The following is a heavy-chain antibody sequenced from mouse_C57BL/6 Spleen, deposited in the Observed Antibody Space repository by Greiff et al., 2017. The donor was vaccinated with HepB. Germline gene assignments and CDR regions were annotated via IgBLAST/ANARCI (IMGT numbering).Heavy chain of an antibody. CDR3: ASPWDRGAH. CDR2: ISYDGSN. D-gene: IGHD4-1*01. J-gene: IGHJ3*01. CDR1: GYSITSGYY. Sequence: ESGPGLVKPSQSLSLTCSVTGYSITSGYYWNWIRQFPGNKLEWMGYISYDGSNNYNPSLKNRISITRDTSKNQFFLKLNSVTTEDTATYYCASPWDRGAHWGQGTLVTVSA. V-gene: IGHV3-6*01.